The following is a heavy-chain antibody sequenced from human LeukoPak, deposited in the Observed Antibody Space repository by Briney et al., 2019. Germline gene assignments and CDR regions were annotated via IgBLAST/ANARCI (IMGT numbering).Heavy chain of an antibody. Sequence: GGSLRLSCAASGFTFSSYSMTWVRQAPGKGLEWVSYISSSSSTIYYADSVKGRFTISRDNAKNSLYLQMNSLRAEDTAVYYCARDLNDFWSGLFDYWGQGTLVTVSS. CDR3: ARDLNDFWSGLFDY. J-gene: IGHJ4*02. D-gene: IGHD3-3*01. CDR1: GFTFSSYS. V-gene: IGHV3-48*04. CDR2: ISSSSSTI.